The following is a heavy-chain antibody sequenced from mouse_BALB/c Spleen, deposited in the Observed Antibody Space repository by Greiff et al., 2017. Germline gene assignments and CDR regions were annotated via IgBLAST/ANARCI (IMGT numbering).Heavy chain of an antibody. CDR1: GYSITSGYY. CDR3: AAYGSRGDFDY. CDR2: ISYDGSN. Sequence: EVKLMESGPGLVKPSQSLSLTCSVTGYSITSGYYWNWIRQFPGNKLEWMGYISYDGSNNYNPSLKNRIFITRDPSKNQFFLKLNSVTTEDTTTYYCAAYGSRGDFDYWGQGTTLTVSS. J-gene: IGHJ2*01. D-gene: IGHD1-1*01. V-gene: IGHV3-6*01.